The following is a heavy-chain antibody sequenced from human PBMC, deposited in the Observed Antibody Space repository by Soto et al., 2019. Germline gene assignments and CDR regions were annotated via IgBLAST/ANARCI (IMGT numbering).Heavy chain of an antibody. J-gene: IGHJ3*02. D-gene: IGHD5-12*01. CDR3: ARVAPNTRGYSGYDFNAFDI. CDR2: IYPGDSDT. Sequence: GESLKISCKGSGYSFTSYWIGWVRQMPGKGLEWMGIIYPGDSDTRYSPSFQGQVTISADKSISTAYLQWSSLKASDTAMYYCARVAPNTRGYSGYDFNAFDIWGQGTRVTVSS. V-gene: IGHV5-51*01. CDR1: GYSFTSYW.